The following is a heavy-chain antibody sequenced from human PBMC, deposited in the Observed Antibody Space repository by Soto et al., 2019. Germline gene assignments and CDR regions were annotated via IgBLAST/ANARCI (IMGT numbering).Heavy chain of an antibody. CDR3: ARARVDTAWNYYYGMDV. CDR1: VWTFRAYY. D-gene: IGHD5-18*01. Sequence: SHTLSLTCFDNVWTFRAYYWGRMRQPPGRWLEWIGEINHSGSTNYNPSLKSRVTISVDTSKNQFSLKLSSVTAADTAVYYCARARVDTAWNYYYGMDVWGQGTTVTVSS. CDR2: INHSGST. V-gene: IGHV4-34*01. J-gene: IGHJ6*02.